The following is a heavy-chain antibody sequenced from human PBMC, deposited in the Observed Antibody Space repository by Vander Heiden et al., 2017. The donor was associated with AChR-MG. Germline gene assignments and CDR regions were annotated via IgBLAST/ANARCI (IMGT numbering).Heavy chain of an antibody. Sequence: QVQLVESGGGVVQPGRSLRLSCAAPGFPFSSYGMHWVRQAPGKGLEWVAVIWYDGSNKYYADSVKGRFTISRDNSKNTLYLQMNSLRAEDTAVYYCARPGAANLFFDYWGQGTLVTVSS. D-gene: IGHD2-15*01. V-gene: IGHV3-33*01. CDR2: IWYDGSNK. J-gene: IGHJ4*02. CDR3: ARPGAANLFFDY. CDR1: GFPFSSYG.